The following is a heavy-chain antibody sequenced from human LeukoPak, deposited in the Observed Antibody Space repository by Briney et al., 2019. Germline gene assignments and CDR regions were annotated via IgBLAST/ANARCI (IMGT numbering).Heavy chain of an antibody. D-gene: IGHD3-10*01. V-gene: IGHV3-30*02. CDR2: IRYDGSNK. CDR1: GFTFSSYG. Sequence: GGSLRLSCAASGFTFSSYGMHWVRQAPGKGLEWVAFIRYDGSNKYYADSVKGRFTISRDNSKNTLYLQMNSLRAEDTAVYYCAKGAYYYGSGSYYCDYWGQGTLVTVSS. CDR3: AKGAYYYGSGSYYCDY. J-gene: IGHJ4*02.